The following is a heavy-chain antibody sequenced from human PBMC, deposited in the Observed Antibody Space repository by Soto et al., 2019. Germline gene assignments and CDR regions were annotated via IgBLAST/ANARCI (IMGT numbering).Heavy chain of an antibody. V-gene: IGHV2-26*01. CDR3: ARITFGGVIVRSYYFGY. J-gene: IGHJ4*02. CDR2: IFSNDAK. CDR1: GFSISNARMG. D-gene: IGHD3-16*02. Sequence: QVTLKESGPVLVQPTETLTLTCTVSGFSISNARMGVRWIRQPPVKALERLAHIFSNDAKSSRTSLKSRLTISKDTSKSQVVLTMTNMDTVDTATYYCARITFGGVIVRSYYFGYWGQGTLVTVSS.